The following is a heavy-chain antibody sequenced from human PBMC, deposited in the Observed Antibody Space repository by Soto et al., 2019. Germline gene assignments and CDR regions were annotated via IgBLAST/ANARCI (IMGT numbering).Heavy chain of an antibody. CDR1: GDSISSNNNY. CDR3: ARQNYDILTGYYREWPFDY. CDR2: ISYSGTT. J-gene: IGHJ4*02. Sequence: SETLSLTCTVSGDSISSNNNYCSWIRQPPGEGLEWIGFISYSGTTSYSPSLKSRVAISLDTSKNQFSLSLSSVTAADTAVYYCARQNYDILTGYYREWPFDYWGQGTLVT. V-gene: IGHV4-30-4*01. D-gene: IGHD3-9*01.